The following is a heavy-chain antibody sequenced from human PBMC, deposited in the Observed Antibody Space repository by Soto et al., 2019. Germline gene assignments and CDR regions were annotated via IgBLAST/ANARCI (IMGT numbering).Heavy chain of an antibody. CDR1: GLIFRRSG. Sequence: QLQLVESGGGVVQPGGSLRLSCSASGLIFRRSGMHWVRQAPGKGLEWVAMIWSYGSKDYYADSVRGRFTISRDDSKGMLYLERGSLTVDDAAVYYCARDKGVTCLDDWGHGTLVTVSS. CDR3: ARDKGVTCLDD. D-gene: IGHD3-16*02. CDR2: IWSYGSKD. J-gene: IGHJ4*01. V-gene: IGHV3-33*08.